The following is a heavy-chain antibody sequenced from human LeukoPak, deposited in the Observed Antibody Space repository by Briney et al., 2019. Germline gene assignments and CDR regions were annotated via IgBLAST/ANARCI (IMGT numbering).Heavy chain of an antibody. CDR3: ARDGGAARDYYYYYMDV. V-gene: IGHV1-2*02. J-gene: IGHJ6*03. Sequence: GASVKVSCKASGYTFTGYYMHWVRQAPGQGLEWMGWINPNSGGTNYAQKFQGRVTMTRDTSISTAYMELSRLRSDDTAMYYCARDGGAARDYYYYYMDVWGKGTTVTVSS. D-gene: IGHD6-6*01. CDR2: INPNSGGT. CDR1: GYTFTGYY.